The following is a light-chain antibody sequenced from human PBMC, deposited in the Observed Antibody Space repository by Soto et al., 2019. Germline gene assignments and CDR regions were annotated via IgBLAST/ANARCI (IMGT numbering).Light chain of an antibody. CDR1: SSDGAGYKD. CDR3: SSYTTSSTV. Sequence: QSVLTQPASVSGSPGQSITISGTATSSDGAGYKDVSWYQQHPGNAPKLMIYEVTYRPSGVSNRFSGSKSGNTASLTISGLQAEDEAEYYCSSYTTSSTVFGTGTKLTVL. CDR2: EVT. J-gene: IGLJ1*01. V-gene: IGLV2-14*01.